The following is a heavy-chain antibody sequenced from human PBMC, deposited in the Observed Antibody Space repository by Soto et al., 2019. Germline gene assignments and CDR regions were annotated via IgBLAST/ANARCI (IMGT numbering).Heavy chain of an antibody. D-gene: IGHD6-19*01. CDR2: FNPADSDT. V-gene: IGHV5-51*01. J-gene: IGHJ4*03. CDR1: GYSFTSYW. Sequence: GESLKISCKWSGYSFTSYWIGWVRQMPGKGLEWMGLFNPADSDTRYRSSFQGQVTFSADKSISTAYLQWSSLKPSDTAMYYCARVTVTGTSYYFDYWGQGTRVTVS. CDR3: ARVTVTGTSYYFDY.